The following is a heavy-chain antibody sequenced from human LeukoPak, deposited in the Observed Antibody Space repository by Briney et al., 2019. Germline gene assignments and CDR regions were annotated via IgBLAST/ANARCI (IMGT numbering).Heavy chain of an antibody. D-gene: IGHD3-10*01. CDR3: ARRNPTSYFGELHPGFDY. J-gene: IGHJ4*02. Sequence: SETLSLTCTVSGGSISSYYWSWIRQPPGKGLEWIGYIYYSGSTNYNPSLKSRVTISADTSKNQFSLKLSSVTAADTAVYYCARRNPTSYFGELHPGFDYWGQGTLVTVSS. CDR2: IYYSGST. CDR1: GGSISSYY. V-gene: IGHV4-59*01.